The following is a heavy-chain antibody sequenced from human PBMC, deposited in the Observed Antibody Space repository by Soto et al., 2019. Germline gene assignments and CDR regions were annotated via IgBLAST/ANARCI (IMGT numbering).Heavy chain of an antibody. J-gene: IGHJ5*02. CDR1: GFTFSSYA. CDR2: ISYDGSNK. Sequence: GSLRLSCAASGFTFSSYAMHWVRQAPGKGLEWVAVISYDGSNKYYADSVKGRFTISRDNSKNTLYLQMNSLRAEDTAVYYCARPHTEQLLIPWFDPWGQGTLVTVSS. V-gene: IGHV3-30-3*01. CDR3: ARPHTEQLLIPWFDP. D-gene: IGHD2-2*01.